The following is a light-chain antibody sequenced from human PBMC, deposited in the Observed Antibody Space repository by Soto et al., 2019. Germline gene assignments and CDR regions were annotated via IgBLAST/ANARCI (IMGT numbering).Light chain of an antibody. Sequence: DIQMTQSPSSLSASVGDRVTMTCRTSQSIGNYLNWYQQKPGNAPNLLIYAASSLQSGVPSRFSGSGSGTDFTLTISSLQPEDFATYYCQQSYNSPRTFGQGTKVEVK. V-gene: IGKV1-39*01. CDR2: AAS. CDR1: QSIGNY. CDR3: QQSYNSPRT. J-gene: IGKJ1*01.